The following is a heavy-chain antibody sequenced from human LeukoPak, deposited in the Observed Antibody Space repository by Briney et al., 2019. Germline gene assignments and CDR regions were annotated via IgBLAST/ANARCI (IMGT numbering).Heavy chain of an antibody. Sequence: GGSLRLSCAASGFTFSSYWMSWVRQAPGKGLEGAANIKQDGSEKYYVDSVKGRFTISRDNAKNSLYLQINSLRAEDTAVYYCARAEAYSGYDYYFDYWGQGTLVTVSS. J-gene: IGHJ4*02. D-gene: IGHD5-12*01. CDR3: ARAEAYSGYDYYFDY. CDR1: GFTFSSYW. V-gene: IGHV3-7*01. CDR2: IKQDGSEK.